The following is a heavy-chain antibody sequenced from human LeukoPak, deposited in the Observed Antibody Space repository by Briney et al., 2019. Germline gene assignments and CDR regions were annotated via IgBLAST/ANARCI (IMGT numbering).Heavy chain of an antibody. CDR3: ARKGRDFVGP. Sequence: PGASVKVSCKASGGTFSSYAISWVRQAPGQGLEWMGGIIPIFGTANYAQKFQGRVTITADESTSTAYMELSSLRSEDTAVYYCARKGRDFVGPWGQGTLVTVSS. V-gene: IGHV1-69*13. J-gene: IGHJ5*02. D-gene: IGHD2-15*01. CDR1: GGTFSSYA. CDR2: IIPIFGTA.